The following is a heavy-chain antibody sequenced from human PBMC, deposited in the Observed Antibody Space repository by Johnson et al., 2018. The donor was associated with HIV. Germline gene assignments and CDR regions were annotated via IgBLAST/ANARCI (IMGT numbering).Heavy chain of an antibody. CDR1: AFTFSSYA. J-gene: IGHJ3*01. D-gene: IGHD5-18*01. V-gene: IGHV3-30-3*02. Sequence: QVQLVESGGGVVQPGRSLRLSCAASAFTFSSYAIHWVRQAPGKGLEWVAVISYDGKNKYYADSVKGRFTISRDKSKNTMYLQMNSLRDEDTAVYHCAKERLLHDAFDFWGQGTMVTVSS. CDR3: AKERLLHDAFDF. CDR2: ISYDGKNK.